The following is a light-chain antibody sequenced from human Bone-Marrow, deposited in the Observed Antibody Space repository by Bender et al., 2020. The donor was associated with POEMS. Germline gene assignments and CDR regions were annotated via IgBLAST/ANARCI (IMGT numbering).Light chain of an antibody. Sequence: QSALSQPASVSGSPGQSITISCTGTSGDIGNYNLVSWFQHHPGKVPKLLIYDANQRPSGVPDRFSGSKSGTSASLAITGLQAEDEGDYYCQSYDNSRGGWVFGGGTKLTVL. V-gene: IGLV2-14*02. CDR3: QSYDNSRGGWV. CDR2: DAN. CDR1: SGDIGNYNL. J-gene: IGLJ3*02.